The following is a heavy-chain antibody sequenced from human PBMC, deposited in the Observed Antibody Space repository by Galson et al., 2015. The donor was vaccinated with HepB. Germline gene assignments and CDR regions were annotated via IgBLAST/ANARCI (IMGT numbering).Heavy chain of an antibody. Sequence: TLSLTCTVSGGSISSGDYYWSWIRQPPGKGLEWIGYIYYSGSTYYNPSLKSRVTISVDTSKNQFSLKLSSVTAADTAVYYCARVRCSPWPFDPWGQGTLVTVSS. V-gene: IGHV4-30-4*01. CDR1: GGSISSGDYY. CDR3: ARVRCSPWPFDP. J-gene: IGHJ5*02. D-gene: IGHD2-15*01. CDR2: IYYSGST.